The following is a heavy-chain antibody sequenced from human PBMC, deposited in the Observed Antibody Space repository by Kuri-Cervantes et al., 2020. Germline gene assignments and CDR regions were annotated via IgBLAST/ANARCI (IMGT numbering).Heavy chain of an antibody. CDR3: ARDSTEWLRFHYYGMDV. CDR2: IGLAGDT. D-gene: IGHD5-12*01. CDR1: GFTFTSYE. J-gene: IGHJ6*02. Sequence: GGSLRLSCAASGFTFTSYEMHWVRQATGKGLEWVSAIGLAGDTYYPDSVKGRFTISRENAENSLYLQMNNLRVGDTAVYYCARDSTEWLRFHYYGMDVWGQGTTVTVSS. V-gene: IGHV3-13*01.